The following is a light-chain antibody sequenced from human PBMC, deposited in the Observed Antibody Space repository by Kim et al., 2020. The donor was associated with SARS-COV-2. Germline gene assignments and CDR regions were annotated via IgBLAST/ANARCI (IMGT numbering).Light chain of an antibody. CDR2: GDI. CDR1: SSTIGAGYE. CDR3: QSYDNSLSGYV. J-gene: IGLJ1*01. Sequence: QRVTISCTGISSTIGAGYEVHWYQQLPGTAPKLLIYGDINRPSGVPDRFSGSKSGTSASLAITGLQTEDEADYYCQSYDNSLSGYVFGSGTKVTVL. V-gene: IGLV1-40*01.